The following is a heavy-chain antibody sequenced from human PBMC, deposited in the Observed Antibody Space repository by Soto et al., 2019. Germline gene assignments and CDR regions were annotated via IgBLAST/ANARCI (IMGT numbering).Heavy chain of an antibody. J-gene: IGHJ3*02. Sequence: PGGSLRLSCAASGFTFSSYGMHWVRQAPGKGLEWVAVISYDGSNKYYADSVKGRFTISRDNSKNTLYLQMNSLRAEDTAVYYCANGGYDRNDAFDIWGQGTMVTVSS. CDR1: GFTFSSYG. CDR2: ISYDGSNK. V-gene: IGHV3-30*18. D-gene: IGHD3-22*01. CDR3: ANGGYDRNDAFDI.